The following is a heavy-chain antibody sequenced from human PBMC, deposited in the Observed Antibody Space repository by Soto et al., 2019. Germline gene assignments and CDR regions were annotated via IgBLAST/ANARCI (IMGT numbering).Heavy chain of an antibody. D-gene: IGHD6-19*01. J-gene: IGHJ4*02. Sequence: PGGSLRLSCAASGFTFSSYAMHWVRQAPGKGLEWVAVISYDGSNKYYADSVKGRFTISRDNSKNTLYLQMNSLRAEDTAVYYCATAVAGTGGFDYWGQGTLVTVSS. CDR3: ATAVAGTGGFDY. CDR1: GFTFSSYA. CDR2: ISYDGSNK. V-gene: IGHV3-30-3*01.